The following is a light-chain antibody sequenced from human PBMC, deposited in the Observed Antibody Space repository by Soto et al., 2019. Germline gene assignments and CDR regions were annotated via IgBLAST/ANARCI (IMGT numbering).Light chain of an antibody. CDR2: AAS. CDR3: QQLNTYPLT. Sequence: DIPWTQFPSFLSASVVSRVTITCXASQGISSYLAWYQQKPGKAPKLLIYAASTLQSGVPSRFSGSESGTEFTLTISSLQPEEFATYYCQQLNTYPLTFGGGTKVDIK. V-gene: IGKV1-9*01. CDR1: QGISSY. J-gene: IGKJ4*01.